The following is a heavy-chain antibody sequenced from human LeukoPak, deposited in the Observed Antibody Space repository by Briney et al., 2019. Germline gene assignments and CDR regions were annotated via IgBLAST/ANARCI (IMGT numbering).Heavy chain of an antibody. J-gene: IGHJ4*02. CDR3: AKDRYDGDSSSWYLGPGYFDY. D-gene: IGHD6-13*01. CDR1: GFTFSSYG. CDR2: IRYDGSNK. Sequence: QPGGSLRLSCAASGFTFSSYGMHWVRQAPGKWLEWVAFIRYDGSNKYYADSVKGRFTISRDNSKNTLYLQMNSLRAEDTAVYYCAKDRYDGDSSSWYLGPGYFDYWGQGTLVTVSS. V-gene: IGHV3-30*02.